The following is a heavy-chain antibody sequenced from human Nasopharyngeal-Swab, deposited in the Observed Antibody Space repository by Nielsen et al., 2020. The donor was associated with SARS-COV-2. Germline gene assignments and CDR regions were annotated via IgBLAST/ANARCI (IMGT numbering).Heavy chain of an antibody. CDR3: AKEDNLGAFDI. Sequence: SLKISCAASGFTFDDYAMHWVPQAPGKGLEWVSGLSWNSGSIGYADSVKGRFTISRDNAKNSLYLQMNSLRAEDTALYYCAKEDNLGAFDIWGQGTMVTVSS. CDR2: LSWNSGSI. D-gene: IGHD1-1*01. CDR1: GFTFDDYA. V-gene: IGHV3-9*01. J-gene: IGHJ3*02.